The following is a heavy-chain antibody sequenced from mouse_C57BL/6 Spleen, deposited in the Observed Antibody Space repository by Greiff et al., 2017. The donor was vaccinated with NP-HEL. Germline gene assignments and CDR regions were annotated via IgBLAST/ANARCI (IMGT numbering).Heavy chain of an antibody. Sequence: VQLQQSGPELVKPGASVKISCKASGYTFTDYYMNWVKQSHGKSLEWIGDINPNNGGTSYNQKFKGKATLTVDKSSSTAYMELRSLTSEDSAVYYCARGGGFGGDFDYWGQGTTLTVSS. V-gene: IGHV1-26*01. CDR2: INPNNGGT. CDR3: ARGGGFGGDFDY. J-gene: IGHJ2*01. CDR1: GYTFTDYY.